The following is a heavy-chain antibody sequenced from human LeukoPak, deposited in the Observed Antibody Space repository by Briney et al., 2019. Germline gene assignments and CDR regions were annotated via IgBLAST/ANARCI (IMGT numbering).Heavy chain of an antibody. J-gene: IGHJ6*03. D-gene: IGHD5-18*01. CDR3: GGVDTAMVPGDLVYYYYMDV. CDR2: IIPIFGTA. V-gene: IGHV1-69*13. CDR1: GYTFTSYG. Sequence: GASVKVSCKASGYTFTSYGISWVRQAPGQGLEWMGGIIPIFGTANYAQKFQGRVTITADESTSTAYMELSSLRSEDTAVYYCGGVDTAMVPGDLVYYYYMDVWGKGTTVTVSS.